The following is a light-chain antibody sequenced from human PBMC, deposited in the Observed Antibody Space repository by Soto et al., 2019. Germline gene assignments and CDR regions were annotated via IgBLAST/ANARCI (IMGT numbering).Light chain of an antibody. CDR2: EVS. V-gene: IGLV2-23*02. Sequence: QSVLTQPASVSGSPGQSITIPCTGTSSDVGSYNLVSWYQQHPGKAPKLMIYEVSKRPSGVSNRFSGSKSGNTASLTISGLQAEDEADCYCCSYAGTTYVFGTGTKVTVL. J-gene: IGLJ1*01. CDR1: SSDVGSYNL. CDR3: CSYAGTTYV.